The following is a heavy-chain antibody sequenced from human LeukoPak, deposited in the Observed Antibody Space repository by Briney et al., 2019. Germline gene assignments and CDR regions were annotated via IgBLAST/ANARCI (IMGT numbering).Heavy chain of an antibody. D-gene: IGHD6-19*01. J-gene: IGHJ4*02. CDR3: TKTGDSGWFNDY. CDR1: GFTFSNYA. V-gene: IGHV3-23*01. CDR2: ISDSGAGT. Sequence: GRSLRLSCAASGFTFSNYAISWVRQAPGKGLEWVSAISDSGAGTYYADSVKGRFTISRDNSKNTVYVQMNSLRAEDTAVYYCTKTGDSGWFNDYWGQGTLVTVSS.